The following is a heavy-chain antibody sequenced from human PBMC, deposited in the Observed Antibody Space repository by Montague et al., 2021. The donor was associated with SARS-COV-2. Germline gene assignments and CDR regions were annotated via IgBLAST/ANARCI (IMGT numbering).Heavy chain of an antibody. Sequence: SLRLSCAASGFTVSSNNMSWVRQAPGKGLEWVSVIYSGGSTQYADSVKGRFTISRGKSNYTLYLQMNSLRAEDTAVYYCAARADYYYGMDVWGQGTSVTVFS. CDR1: GFTVSSNN. V-gene: IGHV3-66*01. CDR3: AARADYYYGMDV. J-gene: IGHJ6*02. CDR2: IYSGGST.